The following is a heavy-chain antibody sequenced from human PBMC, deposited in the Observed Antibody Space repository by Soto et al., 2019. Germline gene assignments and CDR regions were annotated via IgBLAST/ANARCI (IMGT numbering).Heavy chain of an antibody. Sequence: PSETLSLTCAVYGGSFSGYYWSWIRQPPGKGLEWIGEINHSRSTNYNPSLKSRVTISVDTSKNQFSLKLSSVTAADTAVYYCARGRSIPAFYYYYYMDVWGKGTTVTVSS. CDR2: INHSRST. J-gene: IGHJ6*03. V-gene: IGHV4-34*01. CDR3: ARGRSIPAFYYYYYMDV. CDR1: GGSFSGYY.